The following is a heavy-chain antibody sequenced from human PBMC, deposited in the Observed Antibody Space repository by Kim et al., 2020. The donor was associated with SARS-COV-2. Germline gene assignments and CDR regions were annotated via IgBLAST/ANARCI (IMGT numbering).Heavy chain of an antibody. V-gene: IGHV4-34*01. D-gene: IGHD2-2*01. CDR1: GGSFSGLY. CDR3: TTGRAGVVPAPILGIGPHYDYFIMDV. CDR2: IHQSGSA. J-gene: IGHJ6*02. Sequence: SETLSLTCAVYGGSFSGLYWSWIRQPPGKGLEWIGKIHQSGSANYSPSLKSRVTISMDTSTNQFSLKLSSLTAADAGLYYCTTGRAGVVPAPILGIGPHYDYFIMDVWGHGTTVTVSS.